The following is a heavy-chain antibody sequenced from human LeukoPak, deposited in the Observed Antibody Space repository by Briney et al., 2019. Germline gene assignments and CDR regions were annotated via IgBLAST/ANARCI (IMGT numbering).Heavy chain of an antibody. CDR2: ISYDGSNK. CDR3: ARDQSRGQWLLIY. D-gene: IGHD3-22*01. Sequence: PGRSLRLSCAASGFIFSSYAMHWVRQAPGKGLEWVAVISYDGSNKYYADSVKGRFTISRDNSKNTLYLQMNSLRAEDTAVYYCARDQSRGQWLLIYWGQGTLVTVSS. J-gene: IGHJ4*02. CDR1: GFIFSSYA. V-gene: IGHV3-30-3*01.